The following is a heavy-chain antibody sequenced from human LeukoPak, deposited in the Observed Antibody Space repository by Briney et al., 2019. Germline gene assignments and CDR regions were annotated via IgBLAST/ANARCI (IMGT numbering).Heavy chain of an antibody. D-gene: IGHD3-22*01. CDR2: INHSGST. J-gene: IGHJ4*02. V-gene: IGHV4-34*01. CDR1: GGSFRNYY. CDR3: ARGPDFYDSSGYYPI. Sequence: SETLSLTCAVYGGSFRNYYWSWIRQPPGKGLEWIGEINHSGSTKYNSSLKSRVTISVDRSKNQFSLKLRSVTAADTAVYYCARGPDFYDSSGYYPIWGQGTLVTVSS.